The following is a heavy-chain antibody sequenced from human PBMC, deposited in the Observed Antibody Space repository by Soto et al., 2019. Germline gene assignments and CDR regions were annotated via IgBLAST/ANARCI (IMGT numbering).Heavy chain of an antibody. CDR3: AKGSGSIAAAGIYFDY. D-gene: IGHD6-13*01. CDR1: GFSFSNYA. V-gene: IGHV3-23*01. CDR2: ISGSGGST. Sequence: PGGSLRLSCAVSGFSFSNYAMSWVRQAPGKGLEWVSAISGSGGSTYYADFVKGRFTISRDNSKNTLYLQMNSLRAEDTAVYYCAKGSGSIAAAGIYFDYWGQGTLVTVSS. J-gene: IGHJ4*02.